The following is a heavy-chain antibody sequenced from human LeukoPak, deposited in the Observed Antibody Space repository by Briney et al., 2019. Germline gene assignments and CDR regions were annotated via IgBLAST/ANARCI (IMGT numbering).Heavy chain of an antibody. V-gene: IGHV3-53*01. CDR1: GFSVSSNY. CDR3: ARGGGAYCGGDCWRAFDI. Sequence: GGSLRLSCAASGFSVSSNYMSWVRQAPGKGLEWVSVIYSGGSTYYADSVKGRFTISRDNSKDTLYLQMNSLRVEDTAMYYCARGGGAYCGGDCWRAFDIWGQGTVVTVSS. D-gene: IGHD2-21*02. J-gene: IGHJ3*02. CDR2: IYSGGST.